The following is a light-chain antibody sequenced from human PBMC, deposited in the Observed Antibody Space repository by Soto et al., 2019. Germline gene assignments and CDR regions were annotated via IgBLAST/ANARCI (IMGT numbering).Light chain of an antibody. CDR3: QQYGTAPWT. CDR2: GRS. V-gene: IGKV3-20*01. J-gene: IGKJ1*01. CDR1: QSFTSSY. Sequence: EIVLTQSPGTVSLSPGEIATLYCRASQSFTSSYVAWYQQKPGQAPRLLIYGRSNRATGIPDRFGGSGSGTDFTLTISRLAPEDFAVYYCQQYGTAPWTFGQGTKVDIK.